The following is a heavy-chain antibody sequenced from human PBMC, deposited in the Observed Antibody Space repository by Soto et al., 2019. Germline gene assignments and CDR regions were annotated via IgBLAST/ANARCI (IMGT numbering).Heavy chain of an antibody. CDR3: ARGIVVVPAAISGWGYYYGMDV. Sequence: ASVKVSCKASGYTFTGYYMHWVRQAPGQGLEWMGWINPNSGGTNYAQKFQGRVTMTRDTSISTAYMELSRLRSDDTAVYSCARGIVVVPAAISGWGYYYGMDVWGQGTSVTVSS. CDR2: INPNSGGT. D-gene: IGHD2-2*02. V-gene: IGHV1-2*02. CDR1: GYTFTGYY. J-gene: IGHJ6*02.